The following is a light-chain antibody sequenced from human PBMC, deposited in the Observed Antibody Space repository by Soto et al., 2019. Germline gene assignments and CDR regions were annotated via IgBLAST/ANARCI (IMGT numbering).Light chain of an antibody. CDR1: QSLVYSDGNIY. CDR2: EVS. CDR3: MQGTHWPIT. V-gene: IGKV2-30*01. J-gene: IGKJ5*01. Sequence: DVVVTQSPLSLPVTLGQPASISCRSSQSLVYSDGNIYLSWFQQRPGQSPRRLIYEVSKRDSGVPDRFSGSGSGTDFTLKISRVEAEDVAVYYCMQGTHWPITFGQGTRLEIK.